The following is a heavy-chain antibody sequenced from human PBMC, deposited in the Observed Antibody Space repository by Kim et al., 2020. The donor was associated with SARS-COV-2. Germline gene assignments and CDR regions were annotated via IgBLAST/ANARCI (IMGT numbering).Heavy chain of an antibody. D-gene: IGHD5-18*01. V-gene: IGHV1-2*02. CDR3: ASLLKEDTAMPPGDYYYYGMDV. Sequence: ASVKVSCKASGYTFTGYYMHWVRQAPGQGLEWMGWINPNSGGTNYAQKFQGRVTMTRDTSISTAYMELSRLRSDDTAVYYCASLLKEDTAMPPGDYYYYGMDVWGQGTTVTVSS. CDR1: GYTFTGYY. J-gene: IGHJ6*02. CDR2: INPNSGGT.